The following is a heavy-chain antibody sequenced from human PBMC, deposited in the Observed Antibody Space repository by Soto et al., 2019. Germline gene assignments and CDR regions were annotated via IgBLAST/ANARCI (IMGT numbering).Heavy chain of an antibody. CDR1: GYTFTSYG. V-gene: IGHV1-8*02. CDR2: ISPNSGNT. D-gene: IGHD3-9*01. Sequence: ASVKVSCKASGYTFTSYGISWVRQAPGQGLEWMGWISPNSGNTSYAQKFQGRVTMTRNTSISTAYMELSSLRSEDTAVYYCARGNYDILTGYLDAFDIWGQGTMVTVSS. J-gene: IGHJ3*02. CDR3: ARGNYDILTGYLDAFDI.